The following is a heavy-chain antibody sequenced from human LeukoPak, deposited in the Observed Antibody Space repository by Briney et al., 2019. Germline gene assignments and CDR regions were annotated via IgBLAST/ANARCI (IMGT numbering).Heavy chain of an antibody. V-gene: IGHV3-23*01. Sequence: GGSLRLSCAASGFTFNSYAMSWVCQAPGKGLEWVSPISGSGDSTYYVDSVKGRFTISRDNSKNTLYLQMNSLRAEDTAVYYCAKHYYGSGFYMDVWGKGTTVTVSS. CDR2: ISGSGDST. CDR3: AKHYYGSGFYMDV. CDR1: GFTFNSYA. J-gene: IGHJ6*03. D-gene: IGHD3-10*01.